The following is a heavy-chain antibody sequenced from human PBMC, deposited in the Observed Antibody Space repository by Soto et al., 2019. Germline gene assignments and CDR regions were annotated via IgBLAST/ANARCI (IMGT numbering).Heavy chain of an antibody. Sequence: SETLSLTCTVSGDSISSGNKYWSWIRQPPGKGREWIGYIFSSGTTYYNPSLKSRLTMSLDASQNQFSLKLNSLTDADTAVYFCARVPSPFDYYYAMDVWGQGTTVTVSS. CDR3: ARVPSPFDYYYAMDV. D-gene: IGHD3-16*01. CDR2: IFSSGTT. J-gene: IGHJ6*02. CDR1: GDSISSGNKY. V-gene: IGHV4-30-4*01.